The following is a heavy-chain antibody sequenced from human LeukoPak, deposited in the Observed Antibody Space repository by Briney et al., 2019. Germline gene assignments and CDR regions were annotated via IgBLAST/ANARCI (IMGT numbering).Heavy chain of an antibody. J-gene: IGHJ5*02. CDR3: ARQMRFGELSNNWFDP. D-gene: IGHD3-10*01. CDR2: IYYSGST. CDR1: GGSISSSSYY. V-gene: IGHV4-39*01. Sequence: SETLSLTCTVSGGSISSSSYYWGWIRQPPGKGLEWIGSIYYSGSTYYNPSLKSRVTISVDTSKNQFSLKLSSVTAADTAVYYCARQMRFGELSNNWFDPWGQGTLVTVSS.